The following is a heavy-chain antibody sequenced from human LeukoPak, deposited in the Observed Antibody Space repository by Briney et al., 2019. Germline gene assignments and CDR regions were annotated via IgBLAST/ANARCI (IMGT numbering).Heavy chain of an antibody. CDR2: IYHSGST. CDR3: ANGKVVPAAIRSSSAYYFDY. Sequence: SETLSLTCTVSGGSISSGGYYWSWIRQPPGKGLEWIGYIYHSGSTYYNPSLKSRVTISVDRSKNQFSLKLSSVTAADTAVYYCANGKVVPAAIRSSSAYYFDYWGQGTLVTVSS. CDR1: GGSISSGGYY. D-gene: IGHD2-2*01. J-gene: IGHJ4*02. V-gene: IGHV4-30-2*01.